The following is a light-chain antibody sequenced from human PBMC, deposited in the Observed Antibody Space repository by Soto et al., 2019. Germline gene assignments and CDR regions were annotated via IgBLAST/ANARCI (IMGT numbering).Light chain of an antibody. V-gene: IGLV2-8*01. CDR1: SSDVGGYNY. CDR2: EVS. CDR3: SSYAGSNNYV. Sequence: QSVLTQPPSASGSPGQSVTISCNGTSSDVGGYNYVSWYQRHPGKAPKLMIYEVSKRPSGVPDRFSGSKSGNTASLTVSGLQAEDEADYYCSSYAGSNNYVFGTGTKVTV. J-gene: IGLJ1*01.